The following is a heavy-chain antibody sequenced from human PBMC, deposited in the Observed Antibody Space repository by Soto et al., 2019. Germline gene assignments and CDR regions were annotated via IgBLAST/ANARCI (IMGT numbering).Heavy chain of an antibody. CDR3: AREISYVSGGHLYYGMDV. CDR2: IKQDGSEK. D-gene: IGHD3-16*01. J-gene: IGHJ6*04. Sequence: PGGSLRLSCTASGFTFSSYWMSWVRQAPGKGLEWVANIKQDGSEKYYVDSVKGRFTISRDNAKNSLYLQMNSLRAEDTAVYYCAREISYVSGGHLYYGMDVLGKGTEVTVSS. V-gene: IGHV3-7*03. CDR1: GFTFSSYW.